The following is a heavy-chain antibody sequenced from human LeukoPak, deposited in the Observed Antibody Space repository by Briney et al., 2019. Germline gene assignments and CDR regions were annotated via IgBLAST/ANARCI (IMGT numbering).Heavy chain of an antibody. V-gene: IGHV4-38-2*02. J-gene: IGHJ5*02. CDR3: ARVSAVAERGWFDP. CDR1: GYSISSGYY. D-gene: IGHD6-19*01. CDR2: IYHSGST. Sequence: SETLSLTCTVSGYSISSGYYWGWIRQPPGKGLEWIGSIYHSGSTYYNPSLKSRVTISVDTSKNQFSLKLSSVTAADTAVYYCARVSAVAERGWFDPWGQGTLVTVSS.